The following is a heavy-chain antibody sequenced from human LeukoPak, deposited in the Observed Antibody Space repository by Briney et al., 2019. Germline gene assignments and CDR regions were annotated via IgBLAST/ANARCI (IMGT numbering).Heavy chain of an antibody. Sequence: GGSLRLSCAASGFTFSSYAMSWVRQAPGKGLEWVSAISFSGTNTYYADSVKGRFTISRDNLKNTLYLQMNSLGAEDTAVYYCARSQSSSLIDYWGQGTLVTVSS. J-gene: IGHJ4*02. CDR3: ARSQSSSLIDY. CDR2: ISFSGTNT. V-gene: IGHV3-23*01. D-gene: IGHD6-13*01. CDR1: GFTFSSYA.